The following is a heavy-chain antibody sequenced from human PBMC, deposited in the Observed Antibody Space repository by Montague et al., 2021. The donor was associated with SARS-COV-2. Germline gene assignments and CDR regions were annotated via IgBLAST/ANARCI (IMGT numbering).Heavy chain of an antibody. D-gene: IGHD3-22*01. Sequence: SLRLSCAASGFTFSSYEMNWVRQAPGKGLEWVSYINSSGSTIYYADSVKGRFTISRDNAKNSLYLQMNGLRAEDTAVYYCARVLVVTYYGMDVWGQGTTVTVSS. CDR2: INSSGSTI. J-gene: IGHJ6*02. V-gene: IGHV3-48*03. CDR3: ARVLVVTYYGMDV. CDR1: GFTFSSYE.